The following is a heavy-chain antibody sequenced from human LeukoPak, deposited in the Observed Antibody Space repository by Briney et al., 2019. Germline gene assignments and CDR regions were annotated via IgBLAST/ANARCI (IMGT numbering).Heavy chain of an antibody. D-gene: IGHD2/OR15-2a*01. CDR2: IYYSGST. CDR1: GGSISSSSYY. V-gene: IGHV4-39*07. CDR3: ARFFPD. Sequence: PSETLSLTCAVYGGSISSSSYYWGWIRQPPGKGLEWIGSIYYSGSTYYNPSLKSRVTISVDTSKNQFSLKLSSVTAADTAVYYCARFFPDWGQGTLVTVSS. J-gene: IGHJ4*02.